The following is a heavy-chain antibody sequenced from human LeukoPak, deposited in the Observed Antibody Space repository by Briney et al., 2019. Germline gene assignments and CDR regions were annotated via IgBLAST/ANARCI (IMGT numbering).Heavy chain of an antibody. J-gene: IGHJ4*02. D-gene: IGHD3-22*01. CDR1: GYTFTSYY. CDR3: ARGGGYYYDSSVLVN. CDR2: INPSGGST. V-gene: IGHV1-46*03. Sequence: GASVKVSCKASGYTFTSYYMHWVRQAPGQGLEWMGIINPSGGSTSYAQKFQGRVTMTRDTFTSTVYMELSSLRSEDTAVYYCARGGGYYYDSSVLVNWGQGTLVTVSS.